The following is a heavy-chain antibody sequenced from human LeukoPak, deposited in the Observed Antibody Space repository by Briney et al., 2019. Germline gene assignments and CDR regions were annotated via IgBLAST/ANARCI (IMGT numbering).Heavy chain of an antibody. CDR1: GFTFSSYA. D-gene: IGHD2-21*02. V-gene: IGHV3-30-3*01. CDR3: ARDQEHIVVVTAIWY. CDR2: ISYDGSNK. J-gene: IGHJ4*02. Sequence: PGGSLRLPCAASGFTFSSYAMHWVRQAPGKGLEWVAVISYDGSNKYYADSVKGRFTISRDNSKNTLYLQMNSLRAEDTAVYYCARDQEHIVVVTAIWYWGQGTLVTVSS.